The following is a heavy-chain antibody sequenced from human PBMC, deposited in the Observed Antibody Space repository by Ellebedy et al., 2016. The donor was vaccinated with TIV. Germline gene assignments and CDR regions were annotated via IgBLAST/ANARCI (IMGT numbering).Heavy chain of an antibody. D-gene: IGHD3-22*01. V-gene: IGHV4-59*13. CDR2: LHAGGST. J-gene: IGHJ4*02. Sequence: SETLSLTCTVSPGSITNYHWSWVRQPPGKGLAWTGCLHAGGSTKYSPSLRGRVSMTLDTSKKEFSLKLSSVTAADTALYYCVRSVYFDSTGYYFYPHYFDFWGQGTLVTVSS. CDR3: VRSVYFDSTGYYFYPHYFDF. CDR1: PGSITNYH.